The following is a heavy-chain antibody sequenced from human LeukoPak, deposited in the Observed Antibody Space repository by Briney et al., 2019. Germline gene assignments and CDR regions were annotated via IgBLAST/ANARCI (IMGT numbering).Heavy chain of an antibody. CDR3: ARSDSSGYYFGHAFDI. CDR1: GYTFSSNG. D-gene: IGHD3-22*01. V-gene: IGHV1-18*01. Sequence: ASVKVSCKASGYTFSSNGLTWVRQAPGQGLEWMGWISAYNGNTNYAQKLQGRVTMTTDTSTSTAYMELRSLRSDDTAVYYCARSDSSGYYFGHAFDIWGQGTMVTVSS. CDR2: ISAYNGNT. J-gene: IGHJ3*02.